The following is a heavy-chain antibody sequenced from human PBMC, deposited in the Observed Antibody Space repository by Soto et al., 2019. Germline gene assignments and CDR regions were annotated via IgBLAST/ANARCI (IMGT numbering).Heavy chain of an antibody. D-gene: IGHD5-18*01. Sequence: GGSLRLSCAASGFTFSSYAMHWVRQAPGKGLEWVAVISYDGSNKYYADSVKGRFTISRDNSKNTLYLQMNSLRAEDTAVYYCARDGGGGTAMVRYYYYGMDVWGQGTTVTVSS. CDR3: ARDGGGGTAMVRYYYYGMDV. CDR1: GFTFSSYA. CDR2: ISYDGSNK. V-gene: IGHV3-30-3*01. J-gene: IGHJ6*02.